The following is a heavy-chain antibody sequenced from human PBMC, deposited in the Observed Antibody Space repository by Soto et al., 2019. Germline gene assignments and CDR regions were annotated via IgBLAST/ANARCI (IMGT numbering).Heavy chain of an antibody. Sequence: SETRSLTCTVSGASISSYSWSWIRQPPGKGLEWIGYIYHSGSTYYNPSLKSRVTISVDRSKNQFSLKLSSVTAADTAVYYCARGDRGYSYGHWQFDYWGQGTLVTVSS. CDR2: IYHSGST. CDR3: ARGDRGYSYGHWQFDY. CDR1: GASISSYS. V-gene: IGHV4-59*01. D-gene: IGHD5-18*01. J-gene: IGHJ4*02.